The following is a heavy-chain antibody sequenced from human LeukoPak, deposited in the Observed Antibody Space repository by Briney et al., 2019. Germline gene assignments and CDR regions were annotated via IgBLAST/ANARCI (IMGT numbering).Heavy chain of an antibody. D-gene: IGHD2-2*02. V-gene: IGHV4-59*01. CDR3: ARSYKYCSSTSRYTYGY. J-gene: IGHJ4*02. CDR1: AGSISSSY. CDR2: IYYIGST. Sequence: SETLSLTCTVPAGSISSSYWSWIRQPPGKGLEWIRYIYYIGSTNSNPSRKSRVTISVDTSKNQFSLKLSSVTTAESAVYYCARSYKYCSSTSRYTYGYWGQGTLVTVSS.